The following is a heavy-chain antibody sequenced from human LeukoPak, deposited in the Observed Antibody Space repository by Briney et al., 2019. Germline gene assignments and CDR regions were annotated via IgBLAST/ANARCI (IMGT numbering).Heavy chain of an antibody. Sequence: GGSVTVSCKTSGYTFIGHYIHWVRQAPGQGLEWMGWINPNGGGTNYAQNFQGRFTMTRDTSISTAYMELSSLTSDDTAVYYCARGLWLTDYWGQGTLVTVSS. V-gene: IGHV1-2*02. J-gene: IGHJ4*02. CDR1: GYTFIGHY. CDR2: INPNGGGT. CDR3: ARGLWLTDY. D-gene: IGHD6-19*01.